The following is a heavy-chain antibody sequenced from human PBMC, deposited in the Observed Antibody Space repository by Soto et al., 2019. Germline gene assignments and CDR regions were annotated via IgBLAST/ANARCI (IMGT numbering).Heavy chain of an antibody. CDR3: ARGPAFGSCSSTSCHTTFYYYYYMDV. D-gene: IGHD2-2*02. V-gene: IGHV1-8*01. CDR1: GYTFTSYD. J-gene: IGHJ6*03. CDR2: MNPNTDDT. Sequence: ASVKVSCKASGYTFTSYDFNWVRQATGQGLEWIGWMNPNTDDTAYAQNFQGRVTMTRNTSISTAYMELSSLRSEDTAVYYCARGPAFGSCSSTSCHTTFYYYYYMDVWGKGTTVTVSS.